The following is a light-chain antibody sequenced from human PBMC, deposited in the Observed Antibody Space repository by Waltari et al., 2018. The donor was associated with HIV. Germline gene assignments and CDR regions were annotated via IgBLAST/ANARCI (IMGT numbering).Light chain of an antibody. Sequence: QTVVTQEPSLTVSPGGTVTLTCASSSGAVTNDYYPNWFQQKPGQVPRALIFSTNNRHSWTPARFSGSLTLSGVQPDDEADYYCLLYYGGAEGEVFGSGTKLTVL. CDR3: LLYYGGAEGEV. CDR2: STN. J-gene: IGLJ3*02. CDR1: SGAVTNDYY. V-gene: IGLV7-43*01.